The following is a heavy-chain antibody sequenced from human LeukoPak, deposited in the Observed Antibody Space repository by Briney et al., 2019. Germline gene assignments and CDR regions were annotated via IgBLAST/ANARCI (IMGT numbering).Heavy chain of an antibody. Sequence: ASVKVSCKASGYTFTGYYMHWVRQAPGQGLEWMGWINPNSGGTNYAQKFQGRVTMTRDTSISTAYMELSRLRSDDTAVYYCARVSHGSSGWYFDYWGQGTLVTVSS. J-gene: IGHJ4*02. CDR3: ARVSHGSSGWYFDY. V-gene: IGHV1-2*02. CDR1: GYTFTGYY. D-gene: IGHD6-19*01. CDR2: INPNSGGT.